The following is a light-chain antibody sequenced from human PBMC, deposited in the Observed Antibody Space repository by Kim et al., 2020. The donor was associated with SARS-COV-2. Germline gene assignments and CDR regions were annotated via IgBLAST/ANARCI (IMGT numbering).Light chain of an antibody. V-gene: IGKV3-15*01. CDR1: QSISNK. CDR3: QQYNNWPT. Sequence: SVSPGERATLSCRASQSISNKLAWYQHRPGQAPRLLIYDASTRATATSARFSGSGSGTEFTLTINSLQSEDFADYYCQQYNNWPTFGQGTKVEIK. J-gene: IGKJ1*01. CDR2: DAS.